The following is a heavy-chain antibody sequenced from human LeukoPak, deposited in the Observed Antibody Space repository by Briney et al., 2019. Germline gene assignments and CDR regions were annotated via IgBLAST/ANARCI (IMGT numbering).Heavy chain of an antibody. Sequence: NPSETLSLTCTVSGDSISSYYWSWIRQPPGKGLEWIGYIYNSGGTDYNPSLKSRVTMSVDTSKNQFSLKLSSMTAADTAVYYCARAGSGYSFDIWGQGTMVTVSS. V-gene: IGHV4-59*01. D-gene: IGHD3-22*01. CDR2: IYNSGGT. CDR1: GDSISSYY. J-gene: IGHJ3*02. CDR3: ARAGSGYSFDI.